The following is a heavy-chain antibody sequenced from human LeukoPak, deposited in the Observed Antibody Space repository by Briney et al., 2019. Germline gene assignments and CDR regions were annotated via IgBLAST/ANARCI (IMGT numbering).Heavy chain of an antibody. Sequence: ASVKVSCKASGYTFTSYGISWVRQAPGQGLEWMGWISAYNGNTNYAQKLQGRVTMTTDTSTSTAYMELRSLRSDDTAVYYCARVYWDYDSSGYYDDYYYYYMDVWGKGTTVTISS. CDR2: ISAYNGNT. CDR1: GYTFTSYG. D-gene: IGHD3-22*01. J-gene: IGHJ6*03. CDR3: ARVYWDYDSSGYYDDYYYYYMDV. V-gene: IGHV1-18*01.